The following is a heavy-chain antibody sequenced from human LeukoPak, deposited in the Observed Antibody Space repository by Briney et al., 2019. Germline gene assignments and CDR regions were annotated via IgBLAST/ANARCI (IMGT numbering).Heavy chain of an antibody. D-gene: IGHD3-16*01. Sequence: GGSLRLSCAASGFTFSSYAMSWVRQAPGKGLEWVSAISGSGGSTYYADSVKGRFTISRDNSKDTLYLQMNSLRAEDTAVYYCARTMRFGGYFDYWSQGTLVTVSS. CDR1: GFTFSSYA. CDR2: ISGSGGST. V-gene: IGHV3-23*01. CDR3: ARTMRFGGYFDY. J-gene: IGHJ4*02.